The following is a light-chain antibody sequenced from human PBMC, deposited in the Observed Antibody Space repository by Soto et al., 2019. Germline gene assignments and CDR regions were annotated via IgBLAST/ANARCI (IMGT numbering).Light chain of an antibody. Sequence: EIVLTQSPARLSLSPGERATLSCRASQSVNSNLAWYQHKPGQAPRLLIYDASNRATGIPARFSGSGSGTDLTLTVSSVEPEDFAVYYCQHGSDWPPFTFGQGTRLE. CDR1: QSVNSN. J-gene: IGKJ5*01. V-gene: IGKV3-11*01. CDR3: QHGSDWPPFT. CDR2: DAS.